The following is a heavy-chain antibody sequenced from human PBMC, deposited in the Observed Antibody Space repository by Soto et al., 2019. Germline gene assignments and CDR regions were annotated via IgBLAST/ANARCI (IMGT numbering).Heavy chain of an antibody. J-gene: IGHJ6*02. CDR1: GGSISSYY. D-gene: IGHD2-2*01. Sequence: SETLSLTCTVSGGSISSYYWSWVRQPPGKGLEWIGHFHYSGDTNYNPSLKSRLTISVDTSTNQFSLKVTSVTAADTAVYYCMRLQGYCITTGCYGHYAMDVWGQGTTVTVSS. V-gene: IGHV4-59*08. CDR3: MRLQGYCITTGCYGHYAMDV. CDR2: FHYSGDT.